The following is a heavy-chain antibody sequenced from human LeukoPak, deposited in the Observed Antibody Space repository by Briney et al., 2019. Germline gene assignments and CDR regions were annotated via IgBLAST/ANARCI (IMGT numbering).Heavy chain of an antibody. V-gene: IGHV3-23*01. J-gene: IGHJ4*02. Sequence: GGSLRLSCAASGFTFSSYAMSWVRQAPGKGLDWVSSISGSGGTTYYADSVKGRFTISRDNSKNTLSLQMNSLRAEDTALYYCAREADVLLWFGGLSFWGQGTLVTVPS. CDR1: GFTFSSYA. CDR3: AREADVLLWFGGLSF. D-gene: IGHD3-10*01. CDR2: ISGSGGTT.